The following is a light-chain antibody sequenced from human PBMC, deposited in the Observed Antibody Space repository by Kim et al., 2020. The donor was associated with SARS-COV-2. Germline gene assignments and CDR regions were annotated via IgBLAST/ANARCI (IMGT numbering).Light chain of an antibody. V-gene: IGLV1-47*01. Sequence: QSVLTQPPSASGTPGQRVTISCSGSSSNIGSNYVYWYQQLPGTAPKLLIYRNNQRPSGVPDRFSGSKSGTSASLAISGLQSEDEADYSCAAWDDSLNGVVFGGGTQLTVL. J-gene: IGLJ2*01. CDR3: AAWDDSLNGVV. CDR1: SSNIGSNY. CDR2: RNN.